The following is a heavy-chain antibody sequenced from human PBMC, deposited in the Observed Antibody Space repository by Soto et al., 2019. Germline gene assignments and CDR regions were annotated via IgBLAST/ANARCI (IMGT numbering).Heavy chain of an antibody. CDR1: GASISSSAW. D-gene: IGHD2-2*01. Sequence: SEPLSLTCAVSGASISSSAWLSWIRQPPGKGPEWIGEIYHSGSTNYNPSLKSRVTMSVDKSKNQFSLELSSVTAADTAIYYCARVRCVTTSCFKDFFDYWGPGTLVTVSS. V-gene: IGHV4-4*02. J-gene: IGHJ4*02. CDR2: IYHSGST. CDR3: ARVRCVTTSCFKDFFDY.